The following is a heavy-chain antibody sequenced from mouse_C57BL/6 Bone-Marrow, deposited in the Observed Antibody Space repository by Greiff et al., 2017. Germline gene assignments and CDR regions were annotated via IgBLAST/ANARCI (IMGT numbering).Heavy chain of an antibody. Sequence: VQLQQSGAELARPGASVKLSCKASGYTFTSYGISWVKQRTGQGLEWIGEIYPRSGNTYSNEKFKGKATLTADKSSSTAYMELRSLTSEDSAVYFCAMRYYFDDWGQGTTLTVSS. CDR3: AMRYYFDD. J-gene: IGHJ2*01. V-gene: IGHV1-81*01. D-gene: IGHD2-3*01. CDR1: GYTFTSYG. CDR2: IYPRSGNT.